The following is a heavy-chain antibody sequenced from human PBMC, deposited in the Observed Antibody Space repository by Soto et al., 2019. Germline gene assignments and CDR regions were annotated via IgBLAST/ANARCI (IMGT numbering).Heavy chain of an antibody. V-gene: IGHV4-4*02. D-gene: IGHD3-10*01. Sequence: SVTLSLTCALSRGSICSSNWWSWVRQPPGKGLQWIGEIYHSGSTNYIPSLKSRVTISVDKSRNQFSLKLSSVTAADTAVYYCARRWGEGRVDYWGQGTLVTVS. J-gene: IGHJ4*02. CDR1: RGSICSSNW. CDR3: ARRWGEGRVDY. CDR2: IYHSGST.